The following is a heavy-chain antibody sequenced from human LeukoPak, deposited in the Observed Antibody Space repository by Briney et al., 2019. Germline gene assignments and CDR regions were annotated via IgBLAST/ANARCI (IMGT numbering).Heavy chain of an antibody. CDR1: GFTFSSYS. V-gene: IGHV3-21*04. CDR3: ARAASYYDSSGYPPFDY. J-gene: IGHJ4*02. Sequence: GGSLRLSCAASGFTFSSYSMNWVRQAPGKGLEWVSSISSSSSYIYYADSVKGRFTISRDNSKNTLYLQMNSLRAEDTAVYYCARAASYYDSSGYPPFDYWGQGTLVTVSS. D-gene: IGHD3-22*01. CDR2: ISSSSSYI.